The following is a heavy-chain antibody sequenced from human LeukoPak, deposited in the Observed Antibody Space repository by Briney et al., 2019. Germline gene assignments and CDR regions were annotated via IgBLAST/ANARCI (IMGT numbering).Heavy chain of an antibody. D-gene: IGHD2-15*01. CDR2: LFWSGGTL. CDR1: GFTFHDYA. CDR3: VRSGGIITGYIDC. Sequence: PGKSLRLSCAASGFTFHDYAMQWVRHGPGRGLKELSGLFWSGGTLVYADSVKGLFNISRDNAKNSLYLQMNSLRSEDTALYYCVRSGGIITGYIDCWGQGTLVTVSS. J-gene: IGHJ4*02. V-gene: IGHV3-9*01.